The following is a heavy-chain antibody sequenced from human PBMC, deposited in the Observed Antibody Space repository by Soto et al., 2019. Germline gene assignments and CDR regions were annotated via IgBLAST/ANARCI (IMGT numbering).Heavy chain of an antibody. CDR2: IYPSRMP. J-gene: IGHJ4*02. CDR1: GGSISNAAYS. V-gene: IGHV4-30-2*01. CDR3: ARERGGYGLFDS. D-gene: IGHD5-18*01. Sequence: PSETLSLTCTVSGGSISNAAYSWSWIRQPPGKGLEWIGYIYPSRMPFYNPSLRSRVTISIDRSNDQFSLNLKSVTAADTAVYYCARERGGYGLFDSWGQGTLVTV.